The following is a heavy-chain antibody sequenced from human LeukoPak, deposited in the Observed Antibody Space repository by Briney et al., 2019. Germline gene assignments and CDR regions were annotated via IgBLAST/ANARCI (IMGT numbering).Heavy chain of an antibody. V-gene: IGHV4-30-2*01. J-gene: IGHJ5*02. CDR3: ARGRIVVVPAAIREGCSCGWFDP. CDR2: INHSGST. CDR1: GGSISSGGYS. D-gene: IGHD2-2*02. Sequence: SQTLSLTCAVSGGSISSGGYSWSWIRQPPGKGLEWIGEINHSGSTNYNPSLKSRVTISVDTSKNQFSLKLSSVTAADTAVYYCARGRIVVVPAAIREGCSCGWFDPWGQGTLVTVSS.